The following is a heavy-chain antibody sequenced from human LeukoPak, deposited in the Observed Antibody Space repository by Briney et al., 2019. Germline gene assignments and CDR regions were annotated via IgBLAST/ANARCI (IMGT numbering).Heavy chain of an antibody. CDR1: GFTFKDYY. CDR2: ISGGSTYT. J-gene: IGHJ6*02. Sequence: GGSLRLSCAGSGFTFKDYYLNWIRQAPGKGLEWVSCISGGSTYTNYANSVKGRFTISRDNARNSLFLQMNSLTAEDTAIYYCARSLISAVIGMDVWGQGTAVTVSS. CDR3: ARSLISAVIGMDV. D-gene: IGHD3-3*01. V-gene: IGHV3-11*06.